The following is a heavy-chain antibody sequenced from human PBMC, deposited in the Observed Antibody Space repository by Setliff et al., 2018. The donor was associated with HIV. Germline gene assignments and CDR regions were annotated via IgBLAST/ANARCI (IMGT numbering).Heavy chain of an antibody. CDR1: GVIFSGYS. D-gene: IGHD5-12*01. V-gene: IGHV3-21*01. J-gene: IGHJ2*01. CDR3: VRDYRWLNWFFDL. Sequence: GESLKISCVGSGVIFSGYSMNWVRQAPGKGLEWVSSISRSSDDIKYADSVKGRFTISRDNAKYSLFLQMNSLRAEDTAVYYCVRDYRWLNWFFDLWGRGTLVTVSS. CDR2: ISRSSDDI.